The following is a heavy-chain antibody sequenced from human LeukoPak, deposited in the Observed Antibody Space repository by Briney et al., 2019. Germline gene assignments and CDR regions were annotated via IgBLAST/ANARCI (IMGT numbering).Heavy chain of an antibody. D-gene: IGHD3-10*01. J-gene: IGHJ6*02. CDR3: ARDRKVRGVSTYYGMDV. CDR1: GFTFSSYE. V-gene: IGHV3-48*03. Sequence: GGSLRLSCAASGFTFSSYEMNWVRQAPGKGLEWVSYISSSGSTIYYADSVKGRFTISRDNAKNSLYLQMNSLRAEDTAVYYCARDRKVRGVSTYYGMDVWGQGTTVTVSS. CDR2: ISSSGSTI.